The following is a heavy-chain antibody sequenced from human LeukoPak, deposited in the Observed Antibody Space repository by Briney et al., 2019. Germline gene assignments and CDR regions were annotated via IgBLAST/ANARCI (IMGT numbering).Heavy chain of an antibody. CDR3: ATNLIGAGEYFQQ. V-gene: IGHV3-11*01. CDR2: ISSGGDIM. J-gene: IGHJ1*01. Sequence: PGGSLRLSCAASGLRFSDYYVSWIRQAPGKGLQWVSYISSGGDIMHYAESVKGRFTSSRDNAKNSGYLEMNSLGAEDTAVYYCATNLIGAGEYFQQWGQGTLVTVSS. CDR1: GLRFSDYY. D-gene: IGHD2/OR15-2a*01.